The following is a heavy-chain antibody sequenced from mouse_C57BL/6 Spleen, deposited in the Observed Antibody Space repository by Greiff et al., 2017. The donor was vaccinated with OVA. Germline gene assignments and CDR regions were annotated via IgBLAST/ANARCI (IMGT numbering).Heavy chain of an antibody. V-gene: IGHV3-1*01. CDR2: ISYSGST. D-gene: IGHD2-12*01. Sequence: EVKLVESGPGMVKPSQSLSLTCTVTGYSITSGYAWHWIRHFPGNKLEWMGYISYSGSTNYNPSLKSRISITHDTSKNHFFLKLNSVTTEDTATYYCARSYSGWYFDVWGTGTTVTVSS. CDR3: ARSYSGWYFDV. J-gene: IGHJ1*03. CDR1: GYSITSGYA.